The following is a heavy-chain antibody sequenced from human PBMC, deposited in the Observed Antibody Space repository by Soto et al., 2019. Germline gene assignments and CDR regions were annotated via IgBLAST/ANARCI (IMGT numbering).Heavy chain of an antibody. CDR2: ISYDGSNK. Sequence: QVQLVESGGGVVQPGRSLRLSCAASGFTFSSYGMHWVRQAPGKGLEWVAVISYDGSNKYYADSVKGRFTISRDNSKNTLYLQMNSLRAEDTAVYYCAKDYYDSSGYYDWAMDYYYYGMDVWGQGTTVTVSS. V-gene: IGHV3-30*18. CDR1: GFTFSSYG. D-gene: IGHD3-22*01. CDR3: AKDYYDSSGYYDWAMDYYYYGMDV. J-gene: IGHJ6*02.